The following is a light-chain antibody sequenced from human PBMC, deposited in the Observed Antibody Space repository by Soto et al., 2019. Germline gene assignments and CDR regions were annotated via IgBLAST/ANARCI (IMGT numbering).Light chain of an antibody. CDR3: QQSFSTPT. V-gene: IGKV1-39*01. Sequence: DIQMTQSPSSLSTSIGDRVTITCRASQRINIYLNWYRQKPGKAPELPIYSASNLQSGVPSRFSGSGSGTDFTLTISGLQSEDFATYYCQQSFSTPTFGQGTRLEIK. J-gene: IGKJ5*01. CDR1: QRINIY. CDR2: SAS.